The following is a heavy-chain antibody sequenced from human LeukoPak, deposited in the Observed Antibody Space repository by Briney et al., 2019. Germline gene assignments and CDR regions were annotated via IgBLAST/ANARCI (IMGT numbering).Heavy chain of an antibody. CDR3: ARGRHYGSGIDY. Sequence: SETLSLTCAVSGGSISSSNWWSWVRQHPGKGLEWIGYMYYTGSTYYNPSLKSRVTISEDTSENQFSLKLTSVTAADTAVYYCARGRHYGSGIDYWGQGTLVTVSS. V-gene: IGHV4-31*11. J-gene: IGHJ4*02. CDR1: GGSISSSNW. D-gene: IGHD3-10*01. CDR2: MYYTGST.